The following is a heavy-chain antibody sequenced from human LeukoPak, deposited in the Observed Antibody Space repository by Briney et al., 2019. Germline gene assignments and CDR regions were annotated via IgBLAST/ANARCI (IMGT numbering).Heavy chain of an antibody. Sequence: GASVKVSCKASGGTFSSYAISWVRQAPGQGLEWMGRIIPILGIANYAQKFQGRVTITADKSTSTAYMELSSLRSDDTAVYYCARYPRYYGSGSYYDSEGWYFDLWGRGTLVTVSS. CDR2: IIPILGIA. CDR1: GGTFSSYA. D-gene: IGHD3-10*01. V-gene: IGHV1-69*04. CDR3: ARYPRYYGSGSYYDSEGWYFDL. J-gene: IGHJ2*01.